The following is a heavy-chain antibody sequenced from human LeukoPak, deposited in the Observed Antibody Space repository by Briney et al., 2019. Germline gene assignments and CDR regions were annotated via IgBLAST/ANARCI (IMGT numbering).Heavy chain of an antibody. J-gene: IGHJ4*02. D-gene: IGHD3-22*01. CDR2: IYSGGST. V-gene: IGHV3-66*02. Sequence: GGSLRLSCAASGFTVSSNYMSWVRQAPGKGLEWVSVIYSGGSTYYADSVKGRFTISRDNSKNTLYLQMNSLRAEDTAVYYCARDRQHYYDSSGYYTGVYFHYWGQGALVTVSS. CDR3: ARDRQHYYDSSGYYTGVYFHY. CDR1: GFTVSSNY.